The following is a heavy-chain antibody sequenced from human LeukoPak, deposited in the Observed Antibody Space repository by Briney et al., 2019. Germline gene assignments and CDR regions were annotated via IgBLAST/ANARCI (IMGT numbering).Heavy chain of an antibody. D-gene: IGHD4-11*01. CDR2: IYYSGST. CDR1: GGSISSSSYY. Sequence: SETLSLTCTVSGGSISSSSYYWGWIRQPPGKGLEWIGSIYYSGSTYYNPSLKSRVTISVDTSKNQFSLKLSSVTAADTAVYYCAGTTDYSSFLAFWGQGTLVTVSS. J-gene: IGHJ4*02. CDR3: AGTTDYSSFLAF. V-gene: IGHV4-39*01.